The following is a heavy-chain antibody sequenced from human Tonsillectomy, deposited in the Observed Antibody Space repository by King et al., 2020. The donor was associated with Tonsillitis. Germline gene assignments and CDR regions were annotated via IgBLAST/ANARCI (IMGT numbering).Heavy chain of an antibody. D-gene: IGHD3/OR15-3a*01. CDR3: ARDQDWAFDY. Sequence: VQLVESGGGLIQPGGSLRLSCAASGFIFSDFTMNWVRQAPGKGLEWVAHIRSSNITVSYVDSVKGRFTISRDNAKNSLYLQMNSLRAEDTAVYYCARDQDWAFDYWGQGTLLTVSS. J-gene: IGHJ4*02. CDR2: IRSSNITV. CDR1: GFIFSDFT. V-gene: IGHV3-48*01.